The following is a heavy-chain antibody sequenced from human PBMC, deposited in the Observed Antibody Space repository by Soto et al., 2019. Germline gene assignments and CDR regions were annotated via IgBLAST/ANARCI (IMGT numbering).Heavy chain of an antibody. V-gene: IGHV3-30*18. CDR1: GFTFNIYG. D-gene: IGHD3-9*01. CDR3: VKDKVSGRGSFDT. J-gene: IGHJ4*02. Sequence: GGSLRLSCAASGFTFNIYGMHWVRQAPDKGLEWVALISYDGSNQYYADSVKDRFTISRDNSKNTLFLQMNSLKADNTAVYYCVKDKVSGRGSFDTGGRGPLVTVSS. CDR2: ISYDGSNQ.